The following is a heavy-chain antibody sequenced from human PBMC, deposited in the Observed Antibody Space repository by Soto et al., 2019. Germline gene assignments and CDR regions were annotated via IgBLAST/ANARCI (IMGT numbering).Heavy chain of an antibody. D-gene: IGHD2-2*02. CDR2: IYYSGST. J-gene: IGHJ5*02. Sequence: SETLSLTCTVSGGSISSGDYYWSWIRHPPGKGLEWIGYIYYSGSTYYNPSLKSRVTISVDTSKNQFSLKLSSVTAADTAVYYCAREGCSSTSCYTNQGDWFDPWGQGTLVTVSS. V-gene: IGHV4-30-4*01. CDR3: AREGCSSTSCYTNQGDWFDP. CDR1: GGSISSGDYY.